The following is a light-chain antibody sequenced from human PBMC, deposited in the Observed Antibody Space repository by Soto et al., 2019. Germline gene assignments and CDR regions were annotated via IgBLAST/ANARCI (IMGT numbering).Light chain of an antibody. CDR3: GPWDSSLSAPYV. Sequence: QSVLTQPPSVSAAPGQKVTISCSGSSYNIGNNYVSWYQQLPGTAPKLLIYDNNKRPSGIPDRFSGSKSGTSATLGITGLQTGDEVDYDCGPWDSSLSAPYVFGTGTKLTVL. CDR1: SYNIGNNY. J-gene: IGLJ1*01. CDR2: DNN. V-gene: IGLV1-51*01.